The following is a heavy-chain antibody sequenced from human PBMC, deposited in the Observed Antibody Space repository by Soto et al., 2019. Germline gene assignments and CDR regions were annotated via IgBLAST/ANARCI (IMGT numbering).Heavy chain of an antibody. CDR2: ISNSGTTV. Sequence: QVQVVESGGGLVKPGGSLRLSCAASNFIFSDYYLSWIRQAPGKGLEWVSYISNSGTTVYYADSVKGRFTISSDNAKKSLYLQMNSLRPEDTAVYYCARDALPTDFGLGWDVWGQGTTVTLSS. D-gene: IGHD4-17*01. J-gene: IGHJ6*02. CDR1: NFIFSDYY. V-gene: IGHV3-11*01. CDR3: ARDALPTDFGLGWDV.